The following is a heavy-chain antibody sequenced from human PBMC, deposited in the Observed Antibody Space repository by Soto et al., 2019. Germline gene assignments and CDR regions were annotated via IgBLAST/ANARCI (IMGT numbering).Heavy chain of an antibody. V-gene: IGHV1-69*12. CDR2: IIPMSGTT. CDR1: GGGFTSYS. J-gene: IGHJ4*02. CDR3: ARDNTGLDY. Sequence: QVHLVQSGAEVKKPGSSMKVSCKASGGGFTSYSFHWVRQAPGQGLEWMGGIIPMSGTTNYALKFQGRVTMTADVPTNTAYIELSSLRSEDTAVYYCARDNTGLDYWGQGTLVTVSS. D-gene: IGHD1-1*01.